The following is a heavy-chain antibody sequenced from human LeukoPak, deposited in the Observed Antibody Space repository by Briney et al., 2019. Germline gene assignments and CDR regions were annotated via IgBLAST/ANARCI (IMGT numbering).Heavy chain of an antibody. V-gene: IGHV1-2*02. J-gene: IGHJ5*02. CDR2: INPNSGGT. Sequence: ASVKVSCKASGYTFTGYYMHWVRQAPGQGLEWMGWINPNSGGTNYAQKFQGRVTMTRDTSISTAYMELSRLRSDDTAVYYCARDPTLWFGELYEGYNWFDPWGQGTLVTVSS. D-gene: IGHD3-10*01. CDR1: GYTFTGYY. CDR3: ARDPTLWFGELYEGYNWFDP.